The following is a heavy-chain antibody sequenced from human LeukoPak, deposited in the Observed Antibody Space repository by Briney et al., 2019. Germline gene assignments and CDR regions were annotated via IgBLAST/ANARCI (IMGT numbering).Heavy chain of an antibody. Sequence: PGWSLRLSCAASGFTFSTYWMTWVRQAPGKGLEWVANINRDASEKNYVDSVKGRFTISRDNAKNSLYLQMNNLRAEDTAVYYCAPYFPDRGSWGQGTLVTVSS. CDR2: INRDASEK. CDR3: APYFPDRGS. D-gene: IGHD2/OR15-2a*01. J-gene: IGHJ5*02. CDR1: GFTFSTYW. V-gene: IGHV3-7*01.